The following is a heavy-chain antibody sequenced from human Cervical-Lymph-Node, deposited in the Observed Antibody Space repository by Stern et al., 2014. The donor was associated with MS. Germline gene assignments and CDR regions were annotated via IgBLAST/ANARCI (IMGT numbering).Heavy chain of an antibody. CDR2: IIPIFGTP. J-gene: IGHJ3*01. V-gene: IGHV1-69*01. CDR3: ARVHTETSHAFDL. Sequence: VQLVESGAEVKKPGSSVKVSCKASGGTFSTYALSWVRQAPGQGLEWMGGIIPIFGTPTYAQKFLGRVTITTDESTSTAYMELSSLRSEDAAVYYCARVHTETSHAFDLWGQGTMVTVSS. CDR1: GGTFSTYA. D-gene: IGHD4-11*01.